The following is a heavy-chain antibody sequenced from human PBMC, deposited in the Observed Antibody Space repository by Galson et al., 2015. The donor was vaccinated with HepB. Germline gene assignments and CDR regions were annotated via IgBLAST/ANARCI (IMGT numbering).Heavy chain of an antibody. Sequence: SLRLSCAASGFTFSSYWMSWVRQAPGKGLEWVANIKQDGSEKYYVDSVKGRFTISRDNAKNSLYLQMNSLRVEDTAVYYCARFGPIIRRHYFKGMDVWGQGTTVTVSS. J-gene: IGHJ6*02. CDR1: GFTFSSYW. V-gene: IGHV3-7*01. CDR2: IKQDGSEK. CDR3: ARFGPIIRRHYFKGMDV. D-gene: IGHD1-14*01.